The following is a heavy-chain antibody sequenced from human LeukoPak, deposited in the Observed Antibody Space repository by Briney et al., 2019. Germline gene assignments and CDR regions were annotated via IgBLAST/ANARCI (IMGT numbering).Heavy chain of an antibody. Sequence: GGSLRLSCAASGFTFSTVAMNWVRQGPGKGLEWVAVISDSRGITYYADSLKGRFTISRDNSKNTLYLQMNSLRADDTAVYYCAKDPVRYFDWASPDAFDIWGQGTMVTVSS. CDR1: GFTFSTVA. CDR2: ISDSRGIT. D-gene: IGHD3-9*01. V-gene: IGHV3-23*01. J-gene: IGHJ3*02. CDR3: AKDPVRYFDWASPDAFDI.